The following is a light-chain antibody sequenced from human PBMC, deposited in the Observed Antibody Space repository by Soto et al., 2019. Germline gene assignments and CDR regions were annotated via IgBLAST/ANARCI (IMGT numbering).Light chain of an antibody. V-gene: IGLV2-18*02. Sequence: QSALTQPASVSGSPGQSITISCTGTSSDIGNYNRVSWYQQPPGTAPKLIIYEVNNRPSGVPHRFSGSKSGNTASLTISGLQAEDEADYYSNSFTTSSTYVFGTGTKLTVL. CDR3: NSFTTSSTYV. CDR2: EVN. J-gene: IGLJ1*01. CDR1: SSDIGNYNR.